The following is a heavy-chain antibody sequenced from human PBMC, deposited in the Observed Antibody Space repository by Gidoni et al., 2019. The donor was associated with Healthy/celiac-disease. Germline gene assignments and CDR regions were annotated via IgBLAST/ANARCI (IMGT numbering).Heavy chain of an antibody. J-gene: IGHJ6*02. D-gene: IGHD4-17*01. V-gene: IGHV1-69*06. CDR2: LIPIFGTA. CDR3: ASGTDYGDSPNNYGMDV. CDR1: GGTFSSYA. Sequence: QVQLAQSGAAVKKPGSSVKVSCKASGGTFSSYAISWVRQAPGQGLEWMGGLIPIFGTANYAQKFKGRGTITADKSTSTAYRELSSLRSEDTAVYYCASGTDYGDSPNNYGMDVWGQGTTVTVSS.